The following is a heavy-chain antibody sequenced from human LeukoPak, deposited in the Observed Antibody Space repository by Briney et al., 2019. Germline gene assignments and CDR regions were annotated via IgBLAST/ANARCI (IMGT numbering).Heavy chain of an antibody. J-gene: IGHJ5*02. D-gene: IGHD6-19*01. CDR3: ARDRSGWSTNNWFDP. Sequence: PSETLSLTCTVSGGSISSSSYYWGWIRQPPGKGLEWIGSIYYSGSTYYNPSLKSRVTISVDTSKNQFSLKLSSVTAADTAVYYCARDRSGWSTNNWFDPWGQGTLVTVSS. CDR2: IYYSGST. CDR1: GGSISSSSYY. V-gene: IGHV4-39*02.